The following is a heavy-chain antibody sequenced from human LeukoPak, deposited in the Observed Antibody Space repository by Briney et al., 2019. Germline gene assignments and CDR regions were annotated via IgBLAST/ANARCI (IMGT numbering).Heavy chain of an antibody. V-gene: IGHV3-21*01. D-gene: IGHD2-2*01. J-gene: IGHJ6*03. CDR1: GFTFSSYS. CDR3: ARESLGYCSSTSCATDYYMDV. Sequence: PGGSLRLSCAASGFTFSSYSMNWVRQAPGKGLEWVSSISSSSSYTYYADSVKGRFTISRDNAKNSLYLQMNSLRAEDTAVYYCARESLGYCSSTSCATDYYMDVWGKGTTVTVSS. CDR2: ISSSSSYT.